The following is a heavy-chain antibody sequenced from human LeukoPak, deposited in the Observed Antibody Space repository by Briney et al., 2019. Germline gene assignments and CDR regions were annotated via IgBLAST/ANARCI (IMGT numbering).Heavy chain of an antibody. Sequence: GGSLRLSCAASEFTFVRYAMNWVRQAPGKGLEWVSYISSSSFKIGYADSVKGRFTISRDNSKNSLYLQIDSLRVEDTAVYYCVRDPSYGSGWYYYMDVWGKGTTVTVSS. D-gene: IGHD6-13*01. CDR3: VRDPSYGSGWYYYMDV. J-gene: IGHJ6*03. CDR1: EFTFVRYA. CDR2: ISSSSFKI. V-gene: IGHV3-48*04.